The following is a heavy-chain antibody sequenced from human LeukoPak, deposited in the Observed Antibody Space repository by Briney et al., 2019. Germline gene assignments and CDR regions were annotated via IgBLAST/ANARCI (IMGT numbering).Heavy chain of an antibody. CDR2: FSGSGGST. D-gene: IGHD2/OR15-2a*01. CDR3: ATSGLSRFGF. V-gene: IGHV3-23*01. J-gene: IGHJ4*02. CDR1: GFTFSNYA. Sequence: GGSLRLSCAASGFTFSNYAMSWVRQAPGKGLEWVSAFSGSGGSTYYADSVKGRFTISRDNSKNPLYLQMNSLRAEDTAVYYCATSGLSRFGFWGQGTLVTVSS.